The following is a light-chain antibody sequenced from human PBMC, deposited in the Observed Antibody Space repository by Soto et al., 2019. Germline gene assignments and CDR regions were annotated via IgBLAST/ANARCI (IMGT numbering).Light chain of an antibody. V-gene: IGLV2-23*02. J-gene: IGLJ3*02. CDR3: CSYAGTTTWV. CDR2: EVT. CDR1: SRDVGSHNF. Sequence: QSALTQPASVSGSPGQSITISCTGTSRDVGSHNFVSWYQQRPGKAPKLMIFEVTKRPSGVSSRFSASKSGNTASLTISGVQAEDEADYYCCSYAGTTTWVFGGGTQLTVL.